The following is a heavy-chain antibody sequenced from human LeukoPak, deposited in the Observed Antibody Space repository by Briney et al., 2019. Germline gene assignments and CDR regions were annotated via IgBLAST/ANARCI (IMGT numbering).Heavy chain of an antibody. Sequence: GGSLRLSCAASGFSFSSYWMHWVRQAPGKGLVWVSRINTDGSSISYADSVKGRFTISRDNAKNTLYLQMNNLRAEDTAVYYCARIPATGTGLDCWGQGTLVTVSS. J-gene: IGHJ4*02. V-gene: IGHV3-74*01. CDR2: INTDGSSI. D-gene: IGHD6-13*01. CDR1: GFSFSSYW. CDR3: ARIPATGTGLDC.